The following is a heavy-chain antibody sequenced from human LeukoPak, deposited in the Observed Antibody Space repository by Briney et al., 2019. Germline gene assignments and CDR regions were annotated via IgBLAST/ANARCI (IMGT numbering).Heavy chain of an antibody. CDR1: GYTFTGYY. J-gene: IGHJ4*02. D-gene: IGHD6-13*01. Sequence: GASVKVSCKASGYTFTGYYMHWVRQAPGQGLEWMGWINPNSGGTNYAQKFQGRVTMTRDTSISTAYMELSRLRSDDTAAYYCARIQPRIAAAFDYWGQGTLVTVSS. CDR3: ARIQPRIAAAFDY. CDR2: INPNSGGT. V-gene: IGHV1-2*02.